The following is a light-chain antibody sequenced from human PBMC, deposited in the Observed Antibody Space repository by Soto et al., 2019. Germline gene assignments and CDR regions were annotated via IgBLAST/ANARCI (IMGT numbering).Light chain of an antibody. CDR1: SSNIRSNT. V-gene: IGLV1-44*01. Sequence: QSVLTQPPSASGTPGQRVTISCSGGSSNIRSNTVNWYQQLPGTAPKLLIHSDNLRPSGVPDRFSGSKSDTSASLAIGGLQSEDEADYYCSTWDDSLSGWVFGGGTQLTVL. J-gene: IGLJ3*02. CDR2: SDN. CDR3: STWDDSLSGWV.